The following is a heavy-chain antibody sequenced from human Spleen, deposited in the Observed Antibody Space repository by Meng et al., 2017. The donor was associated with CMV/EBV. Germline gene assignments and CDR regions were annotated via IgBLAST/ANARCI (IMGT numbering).Heavy chain of an antibody. CDR2: INPNSGGT. D-gene: IGHD3-3*01. J-gene: IGHJ4*02. Sequence: ASVKVSCKAYGYTFTGYYIHWVRQAPGQGLEWMGWINPNSGGTNYAQKFQGRVTMTRDTSISTAYMELSRLRSDDTAVYYCARGTGFGVVIIYYFDYWGQGTLVTVSS. CDR1: GYTFTGYY. V-gene: IGHV1-2*02. CDR3: ARGTGFGVVIIYYFDY.